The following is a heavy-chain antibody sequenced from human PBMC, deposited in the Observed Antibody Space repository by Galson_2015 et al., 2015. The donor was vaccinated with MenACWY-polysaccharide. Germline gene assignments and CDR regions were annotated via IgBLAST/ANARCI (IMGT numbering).Heavy chain of an antibody. J-gene: IGHJ4*02. V-gene: IGHV3-7*01. D-gene: IGHD3/OR15-3a*01. CDR1: GFTFSTYW. Sequence: SLRLSCAASGFTFSTYWMSWVRQAPGKGPEWVASIKEDGRGRYYGASLKGRFTISRDNGKNALYLQMNSLRAEDTSMYYCAKQRTIFGLVPHFDDWGQGTLVTVS. CDR2: IKEDGRGR. CDR3: AKQRTIFGLVPHFDD.